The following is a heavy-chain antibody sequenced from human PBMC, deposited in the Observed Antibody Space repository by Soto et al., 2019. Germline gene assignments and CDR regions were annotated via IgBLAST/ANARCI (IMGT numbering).Heavy chain of an antibody. J-gene: IGHJ4*02. V-gene: IGHV3-74*01. CDR3: ETGLWEAQFDY. CDR2: INSDGSST. Sequence: GRSLRLSCAASGFTCSSYWMHWVRQAPGKGLVWVSRINSDGSSTSYADSVKGRFTISRDNAKNTLYLQMNSLRAEDTAVYYCETGLWEAQFDYWGQGTLVTGSS. CDR1: GFTCSSYW. D-gene: IGHD1-26*01.